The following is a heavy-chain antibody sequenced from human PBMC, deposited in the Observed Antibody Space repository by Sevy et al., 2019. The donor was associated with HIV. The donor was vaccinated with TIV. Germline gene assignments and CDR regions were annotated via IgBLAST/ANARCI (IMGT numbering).Heavy chain of an antibody. CDR1: GAAISSGGYY. CDR2: IYHSGSS. D-gene: IGHD6-6*01. V-gene: IGHV4-31*03. CDR3: ARVHVGSSPYYYAIDV. J-gene: IGHJ6*02. Sequence: SETLSLTCTVSGAAISSGGYYWTWIRQHPGKGLEWIGNIYHSGSSFYNPSLKGRVVMSVVTSKNQFSLNLTSLTAADTAVYYCARVHVGSSPYYYAIDVWGQGTSVTVSS.